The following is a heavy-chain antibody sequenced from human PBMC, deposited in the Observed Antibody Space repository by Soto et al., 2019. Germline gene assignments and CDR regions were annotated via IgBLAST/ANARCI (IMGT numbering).Heavy chain of an antibody. CDR2: IYHSGST. J-gene: IGHJ2*01. Sequence: QLQLQESGSGLVKPSQTLSLTCAVSGGSISSGGYSWSWIRQPPGKGLEWIGYIYHSGSTYYNPSLKSRVTISVDRSKNQFSLKLSSVTAADTAVYYCARMYNWNDVAYFDLWGRGTLVTVSS. V-gene: IGHV4-30-2*01. CDR3: ARMYNWNDVAYFDL. D-gene: IGHD1-1*01. CDR1: GGSISSGGYS.